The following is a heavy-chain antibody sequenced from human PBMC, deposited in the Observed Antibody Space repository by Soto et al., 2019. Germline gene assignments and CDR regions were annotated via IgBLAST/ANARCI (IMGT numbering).Heavy chain of an antibody. D-gene: IGHD6-13*01. J-gene: IGHJ5*02. CDR1: VYTFTSYY. CDR2: INPSGGST. V-gene: IGHV1-46*01. CDR3: ARGAYSSSWLSWFDP. Sequence: XSVKVSCKASVYTFTSYYMHWVRQAPGQGLEWMGIINPSGGSTSYAQKFQGRVTMTRDTSTSTVYMELSSLRSEDTAVYYCARGAYSSSWLSWFDPWGQGTLVTVSS.